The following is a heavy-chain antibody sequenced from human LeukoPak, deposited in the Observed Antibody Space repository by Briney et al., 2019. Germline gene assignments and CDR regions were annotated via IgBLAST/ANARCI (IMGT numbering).Heavy chain of an antibody. CDR1: GFTFSSYA. D-gene: IGHD2-15*01. CDR2: ISGSGGST. Sequence: GGSLRLSCAASGFTFSSYAMSWVRQAPGKGLEWVSAISGSGGSTYYADSVKGRFTISRDNSKNTLYLQMNSLRAEDTAVYYCARDLCSGGSCYRNWGQGTLVTVSS. V-gene: IGHV3-23*01. CDR3: ARDLCSGGSCYRN. J-gene: IGHJ4*02.